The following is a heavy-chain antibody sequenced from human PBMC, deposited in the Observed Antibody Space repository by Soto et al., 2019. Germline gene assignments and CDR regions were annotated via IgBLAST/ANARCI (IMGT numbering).Heavy chain of an antibody. CDR1: GFTFSSYS. CDR2: ISSSSSYI. CDR3: PRLVLPSDSSGYSP. D-gene: IGHD3-22*01. J-gene: IGHJ5*02. V-gene: IGHV3-21*01. Sequence: EVQLVESGGGLVKPGGSLRLSCAASGFTFSSYSMNWVRQAPGKGLEWVSSISSSSSYIYYAASVKGRFTITRDNAKNPLYLPMNSLRAEDTAVYYCPRLVLPSDSSGYSPWGQGTLVTVSS.